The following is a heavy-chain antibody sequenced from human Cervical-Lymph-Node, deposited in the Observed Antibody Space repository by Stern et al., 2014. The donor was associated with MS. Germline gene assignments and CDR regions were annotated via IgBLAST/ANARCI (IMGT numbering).Heavy chain of an antibody. V-gene: IGHV4-61*02. Sequence: QVQLQESGPGLVKPSQTLSLTCTVSGGSISSGSYYWSWIRQPAGKGLEWIGRIYTSGSTTYNPSLKSRVTLSVDTSKNQSSLKLSSLTAADTAVYYCARVSVQGGWHVFFDYWGQGTLVTVSS. CDR1: GGSISSGSYY. CDR3: ARVSVQGGWHVFFDY. D-gene: IGHD6-19*01. J-gene: IGHJ4*02. CDR2: IYTSGST.